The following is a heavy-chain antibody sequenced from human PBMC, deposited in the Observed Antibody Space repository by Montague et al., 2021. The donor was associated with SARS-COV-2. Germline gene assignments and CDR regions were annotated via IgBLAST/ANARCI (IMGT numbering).Heavy chain of an antibody. Sequence: SETLSLTCAVSSGSFRGYYWSWIRQPPGKGLEWIGEINHSGSTAYNPSLESRVSISVATSSKQFSLEVTSVTAADTAVYYCARLGAITLVRGITKADFSNYGMDVWGQGTTVTVSS. D-gene: IGHD3-10*01. CDR1: SGSFRGYY. CDR2: INHSGST. J-gene: IGHJ6*02. CDR3: ARLGAITLVRGITKADFSNYGMDV. V-gene: IGHV4-34*01.